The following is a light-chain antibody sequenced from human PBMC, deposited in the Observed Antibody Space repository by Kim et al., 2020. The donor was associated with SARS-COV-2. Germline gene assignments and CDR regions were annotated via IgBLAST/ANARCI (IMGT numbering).Light chain of an antibody. J-gene: IGKJ2*01. CDR1: QSISSW. V-gene: IGKV1-5*03. CDR3: QQYNDHST. Sequence: DIQMTQSPSTLSASVGDRVTITCRASQSISSWLAWYQQKPGKAPKLLIYKASSLESGVPSRFSGSGSGTEFTLTISSLQPDDFATYYCQQYNDHSTFGQGTKLEIK. CDR2: KAS.